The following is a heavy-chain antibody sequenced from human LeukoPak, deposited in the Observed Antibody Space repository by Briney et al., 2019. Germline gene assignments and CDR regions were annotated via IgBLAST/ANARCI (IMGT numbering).Heavy chain of an antibody. J-gene: IGHJ4*02. CDR1: GGSISSGSYY. V-gene: IGHV4-61*02. D-gene: IGHD1-26*01. CDR2: IYTSGST. Sequence: SQTLSLTCTVSGGSISSGSYYWSWIRQPAGKGLEWIGRIYTSGSTNYNPSLKSRVTISVDTSKNQFSLKLSSVTAADTAVYYCGRNAHSGSYSSGNDYWGQGTLVTVSS. CDR3: GRNAHSGSYSSGNDY.